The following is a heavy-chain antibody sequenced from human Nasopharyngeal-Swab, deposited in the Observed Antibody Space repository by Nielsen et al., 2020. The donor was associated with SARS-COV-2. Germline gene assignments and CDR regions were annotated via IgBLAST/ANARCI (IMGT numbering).Heavy chain of an antibody. CDR1: GFIFSSYA. CDR3: AKDGTKYDILTGLDY. J-gene: IGHJ4*02. V-gene: IGHV3-23*01. Sequence: GESLKISCASSGFIFSSYAMSWVRQAPGKGLEWVSAISGRGGRTYYADSVKGRFTISRDNYKKTLYLQMNSLRAEDTAVYYCAKDGTKYDILTGLDYWGQGTLVTVSS. CDR2: ISGRGGRT. D-gene: IGHD3-9*01.